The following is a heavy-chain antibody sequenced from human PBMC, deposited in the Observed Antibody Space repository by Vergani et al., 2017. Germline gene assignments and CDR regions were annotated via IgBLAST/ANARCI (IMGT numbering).Heavy chain of an antibody. J-gene: IGHJ6*02. CDR2: IYHSGST. D-gene: IGHD3-10*01. CDR1: GGSITSSSYY. V-gene: IGHV4-39*07. CDR3: ARDHSRGSSGMDV. Sequence: QLHLQESGPGLVKPSETLSLTCTVSGGSITSSSYYWGWIRQPPGKGLEWIGNIYHSGSTYYNPSLKSRVTISVDTSKNQFSLKLSSVTAADTAVYYCARDHSRGSSGMDVWGQGP.